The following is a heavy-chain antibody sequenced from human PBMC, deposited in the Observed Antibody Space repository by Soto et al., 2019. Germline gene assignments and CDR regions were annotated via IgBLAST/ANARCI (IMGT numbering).Heavy chain of an antibody. V-gene: IGHV3-15*01. J-gene: IGHJ1*01. CDR2: IKSETDGGTT. D-gene: IGHD4-17*01. Sequence: GGSLRLSCAASGFTFSNAWMSWVRQAPGKGLEWVGRIKSETDGGTTDYAAPVKGRFTISRDDSKNTLSLQMNSLKTEDTAVYYCTTARGTYGVEYFQHWGQGTLVTVSS. CDR3: TTARGTYGVEYFQH. CDR1: GFTFSNAW.